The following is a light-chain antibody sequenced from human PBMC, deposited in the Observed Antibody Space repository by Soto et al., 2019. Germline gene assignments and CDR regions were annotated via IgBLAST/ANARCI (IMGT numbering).Light chain of an antibody. Sequence: DIQMTQSPSTLSASVGDRVSITCRASQSISRQLAWYQQKPGKAPNLLIYQASNLETGVPSRFTGSGSGTEFTLTISSLQPDDLATXXCLXYQSYWTFGQGTKVEVK. CDR3: LXYQSYWT. CDR2: QAS. V-gene: IGKV1-5*03. J-gene: IGKJ1*01. CDR1: QSISRQ.